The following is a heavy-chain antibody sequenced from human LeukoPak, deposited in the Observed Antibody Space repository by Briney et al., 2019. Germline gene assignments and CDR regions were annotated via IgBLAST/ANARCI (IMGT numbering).Heavy chain of an antibody. V-gene: IGHV2-5*01. CDR3: AHMVNTVTMSWGAFDI. J-gene: IGHJ3*02. Sequence: SRPTLVKPTQTLTLTCTFSGFSLSTSGVGVGWIRQPPGKALEWLALIYWNDDKRYRPSLNSRLTITKDTSKNQVVLIVTKMDPVDTATYYCAHMVNTVTMSWGAFDIWGQGTMDTVSS. CDR2: IYWNDDK. CDR1: GFSLSTSGVG. D-gene: IGHD4-17*01.